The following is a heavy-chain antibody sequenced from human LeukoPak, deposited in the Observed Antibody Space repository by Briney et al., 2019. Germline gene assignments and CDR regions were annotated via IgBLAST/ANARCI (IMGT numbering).Heavy chain of an antibody. D-gene: IGHD3-10*01. CDR3: AKAYYGSGSYFDY. Sequence: GGSLRLSCAASGFTFSSYGMHWVRQAPGKGLEWVAFIRYDGSNKYYADSVKGRFTISRDNSKNTLYLQMNSLRTEDTAVYYCAKAYYGSGSYFDYWGQGTLVTVSS. CDR1: GFTFSSYG. J-gene: IGHJ4*02. CDR2: IRYDGSNK. V-gene: IGHV3-30*02.